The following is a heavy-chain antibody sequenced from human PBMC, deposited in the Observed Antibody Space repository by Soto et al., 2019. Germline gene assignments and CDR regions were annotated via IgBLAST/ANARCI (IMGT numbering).Heavy chain of an antibody. Sequence: GGSLRLSCAASGFTFSNYAMSWVRQAPGKGLEWVSGISASGRDTYYADSVKDRFTISRDNSKNTVYLQVNSLRADDTAIYYCAKGKSSGWYYFDYWGQGTPVSVSS. CDR1: GFTFSNYA. CDR2: ISASGRDT. CDR3: AKGKSSGWYYFDY. D-gene: IGHD6-19*01. V-gene: IGHV3-23*01. J-gene: IGHJ4*02.